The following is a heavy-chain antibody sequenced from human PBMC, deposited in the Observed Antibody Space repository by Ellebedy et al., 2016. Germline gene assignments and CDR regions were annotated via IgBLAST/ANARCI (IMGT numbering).Heavy chain of an antibody. CDR2: ISAYNGDT. V-gene: IGHV1-18*01. D-gene: IGHD3-10*01. J-gene: IGHJ4*02. CDR3: ARRGVAAGKFDY. CDR1: GYTFTTYG. Sequence: ASVKVSCKASGYTFTTYGISWVRQAPGQGLEWLGWISAYNGDTNYAQNLQGRVTMTTDTSTNTAYMELKSLISNDTAVYYCARRGVAAGKFDYWGQGTLVTVSS.